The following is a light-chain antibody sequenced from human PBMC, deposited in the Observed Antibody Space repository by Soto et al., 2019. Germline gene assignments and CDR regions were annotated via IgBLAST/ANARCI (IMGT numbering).Light chain of an antibody. V-gene: IGKV3-11*01. CDR1: QSVSSY. CDR2: DAS. CDR3: QQRSNWPPSIT. Sequence: EIMLTQSPATLSLSPGERATLSCRASQSVSSYLAWDQQKPGQAPRLLIYDASNRATGIPARFSGSGSGTDFTLTISSLEPEDFAVYYCQQRSNWPPSITFGQGTRLE. J-gene: IGKJ5*01.